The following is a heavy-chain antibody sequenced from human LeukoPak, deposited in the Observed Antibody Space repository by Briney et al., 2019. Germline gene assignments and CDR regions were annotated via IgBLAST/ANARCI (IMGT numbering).Heavy chain of an antibody. Sequence: SETLSLTCAVYGGSFSGYYWSWIRQPPGKGLEWIGEINHSGSTNYNPSLKSRVTISVDTSKNQFSLKLSSVTAAGTAVYYCARGPGIAVPLDYWGQGTLVTVSS. J-gene: IGHJ4*02. CDR3: ARGPGIAVPLDY. D-gene: IGHD6-19*01. CDR1: GGSFSGYY. V-gene: IGHV4-34*01. CDR2: INHSGST.